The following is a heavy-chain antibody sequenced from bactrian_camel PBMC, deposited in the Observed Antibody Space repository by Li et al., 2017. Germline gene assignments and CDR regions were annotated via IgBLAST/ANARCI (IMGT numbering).Heavy chain of an antibody. CDR3: AAGTNAYGVGTCQYDY. D-gene: IGHD5*01. Sequence: HVQLVESGGSSVQAGGSLRLTCTASGNTYNINCMGWFRQGPGQQREGVANIHNDGRTYYVDSVKGRFILSQDNAKTAMFLQMNDLKPEDTAMYLCAAGTNAYGVGTCQYDYWGRGTQVTVSS. V-gene: IGHV3S53*01. CDR2: IHNDGRT. CDR1: GNTYNINC. J-gene: IGHJ4*01.